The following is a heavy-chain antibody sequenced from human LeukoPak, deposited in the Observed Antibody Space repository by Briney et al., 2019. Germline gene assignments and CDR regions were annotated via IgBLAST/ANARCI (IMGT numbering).Heavy chain of an antibody. V-gene: IGHV4-34*01. J-gene: IGHJ4*02. CDR2: INHSGST. D-gene: IGHD6-25*01. CDR1: GGSFSGYY. Sequence: SETLSLTCAVYGGSFSGYYWSWIRQPPGKGLEWIGEINHSGSTNYNPSLKSRVTISVDTSKNQFSLKLSSATAADTAVYYCARVGLYSSGWLTAMYYFDYWGQGTLVTVSS. CDR3: ARVGLYSSGWLTAMYYFDY.